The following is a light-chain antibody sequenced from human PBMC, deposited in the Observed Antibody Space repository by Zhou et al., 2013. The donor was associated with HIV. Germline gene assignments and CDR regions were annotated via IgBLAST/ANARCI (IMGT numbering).Light chain of an antibody. Sequence: VLTQSPGTLSLSPGERATLSCRASQSVTSGYLAWYQQKPGQAPRLLIYGASTRATGIPDRFSGSGSGTDFTLTISRVEPEDFAVYYCQHYDSLPITFGQGTRLEIK. V-gene: IGKV3-20*01. CDR3: QHYDSLPIT. CDR2: GAS. J-gene: IGKJ5*01. CDR1: QSVTSGY.